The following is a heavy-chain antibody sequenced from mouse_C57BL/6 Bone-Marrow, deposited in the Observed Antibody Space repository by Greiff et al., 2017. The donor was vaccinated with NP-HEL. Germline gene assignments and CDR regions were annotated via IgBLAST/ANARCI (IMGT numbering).Heavy chain of an antibody. CDR2: INPSSGYT. D-gene: IGHD2-1*01. CDR1: GYTFTSYW. J-gene: IGHJ1*03. CDR3: ARPLYGNYWYFDV. V-gene: IGHV1-7*01. Sequence: QVQLQQSGAELAKPGASVKLSCKASGYTFTSYWMHWVKQRPGQGLEWIGYINPSSGYTKYNQKFKDKATLTADKSSSTAYMQLSSLTYEDSAVYYCARPLYGNYWYFDVWGTGTTVTVSS.